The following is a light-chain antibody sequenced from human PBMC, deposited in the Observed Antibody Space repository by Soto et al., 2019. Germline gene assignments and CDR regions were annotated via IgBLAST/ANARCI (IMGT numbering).Light chain of an antibody. V-gene: IGKV3-20*01. CDR3: QQYGRSLYT. CDR2: GAS. CDR1: QSVSSSY. J-gene: IGKJ2*01. Sequence: EIVLAQSPGTLSLSPGERATLSCRASQSVSSSYLAWYQQKPGQAPRLLIYGASYRATGIPDRFSGSGSGTDFTLTISILEPEDFAVYYCQQYGRSLYTFGQGTKLEIK.